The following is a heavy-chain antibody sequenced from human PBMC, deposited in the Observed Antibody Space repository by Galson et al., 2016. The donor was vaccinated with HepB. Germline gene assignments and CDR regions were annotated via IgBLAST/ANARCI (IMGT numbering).Heavy chain of an antibody. CDR3: ASVPASLIRINLMVVGSHIDY. CDR2: ISYDGFDK. D-gene: IGHD3-22*01. V-gene: IGHV3-30-3*01. J-gene: IGHJ4*02. Sequence: SLRLSCAASGFTFGSYAMHWVRQAPGKGLEWVAVISYDGFDKYYADSVQGRFTISRDNSKNTLFLQMNNLRAADTAIYYCASVPASLIRINLMVVGSHIDYWGQGTLVTVSS. CDR1: GFTFGSYA.